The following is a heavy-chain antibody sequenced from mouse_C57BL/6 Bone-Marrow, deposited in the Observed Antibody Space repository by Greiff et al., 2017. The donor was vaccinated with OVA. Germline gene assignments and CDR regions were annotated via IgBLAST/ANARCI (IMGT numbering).Heavy chain of an antibody. J-gene: IGHJ3*01. V-gene: IGHV5-6*01. Sequence: EVHLVESGGDLVKPGGSLKLSCAASGFTFSSYGMSWVRQTPDKRLEWVATISSGGSYTYYPDSVKGRFTIPRDNAKNTLYLQMSSLKSEDTAMYYCARPIYDGYYPGFAYWGQGTLVTVSA. D-gene: IGHD2-3*01. CDR3: ARPIYDGYYPGFAY. CDR2: ISSGGSYT. CDR1: GFTFSSYG.